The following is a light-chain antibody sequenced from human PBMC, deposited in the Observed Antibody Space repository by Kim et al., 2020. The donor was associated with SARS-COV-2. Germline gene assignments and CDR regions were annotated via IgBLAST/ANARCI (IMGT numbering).Light chain of an antibody. CDR1: NIGSKT. CDR3: QVWDSSSDHYV. Sequence: PGKTARMSCGGNNIGSKTVHWYQQRPGQAPVLVIYYDSDRPSGIPERFSGSNSGKTATLTISRVEAGDEADYYCQVWDSSSDHYVFGIGTKVTVL. J-gene: IGLJ1*01. V-gene: IGLV3-21*04. CDR2: YDS.